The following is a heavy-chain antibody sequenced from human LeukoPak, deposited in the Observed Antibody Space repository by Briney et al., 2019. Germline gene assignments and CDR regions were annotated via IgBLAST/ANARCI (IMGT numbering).Heavy chain of an antibody. CDR1: GGSISATSYY. J-gene: IGHJ4*02. Sequence: SETLSLTCTVSGGSISATSYYWGWIRQPPGKGLEWIGSIYYSGSTDYNPSLKSRVSISVDRSKTHFSLKLSFVTAADTAVYYCARHLVWSGSYIDFWGQGTLVTVSS. D-gene: IGHD3-3*01. CDR2: IYYSGST. V-gene: IGHV4-39*01. CDR3: ARHLVWSGSYIDF.